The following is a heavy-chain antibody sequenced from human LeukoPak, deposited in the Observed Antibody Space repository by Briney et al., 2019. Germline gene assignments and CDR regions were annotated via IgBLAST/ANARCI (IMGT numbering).Heavy chain of an antibody. CDR3: AKSPEDVILVVPAASFDY. V-gene: IGHV3-23*01. D-gene: IGHD2-2*01. J-gene: IGHJ4*02. CDR2: ISGSGGST. CDR1: GFTVSSNY. Sequence: PGGSLRLSCAASGFTVSSNYMSWVRQAPGKGLEWVSAISGSGGSTYYADSVKGRFTISRDNSKNTLYLQMNSLRAEDTAVYYCAKSPEDVILVVPAASFDYWGQGTLVTVSS.